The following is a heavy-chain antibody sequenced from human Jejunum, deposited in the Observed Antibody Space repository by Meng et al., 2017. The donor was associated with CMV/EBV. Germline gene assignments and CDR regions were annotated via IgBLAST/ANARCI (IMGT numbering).Heavy chain of an antibody. J-gene: IGHJ2*01. CDR3: AREGTQLWPPNWFFDL. D-gene: IGHD5-18*01. CDR1: FTFTDNG. V-gene: IGHV3-7*01. CDR2: INEDESEK. Sequence: FTFTDNGMAWVRQSPGRGLERVANINEDESEKAFVGSVKGRFTISKDNAKNSVYLQMNGLRADDTAVYYCAREGTQLWPPNWFFDLWGRGTQVTVSS.